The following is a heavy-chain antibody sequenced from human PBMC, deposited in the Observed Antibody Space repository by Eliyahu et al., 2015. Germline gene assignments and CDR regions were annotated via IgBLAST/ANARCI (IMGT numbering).Heavy chain of an antibody. Sequence: QVQLQQWGAGLLKPSETLSLTCAVYGGSFSGYYWXWIRQPPGKGLEWIGEINHSGSTNYNPSLKSRVTISVDTSKNQFSLKLSSVTAADTAVYYCAINGQWLVGGDYWGQGTLVTVSS. CDR2: INHSGST. D-gene: IGHD6-19*01. V-gene: IGHV4-34*01. CDR1: GGSFSGYY. J-gene: IGHJ4*02. CDR3: AINGQWLVGGDY.